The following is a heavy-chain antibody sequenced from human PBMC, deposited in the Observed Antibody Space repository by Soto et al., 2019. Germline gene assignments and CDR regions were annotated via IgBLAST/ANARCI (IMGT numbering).Heavy chain of an antibody. V-gene: IGHV2-5*02. CDR3: AHSRCGGDCLQSYSSHYYYGVDV. J-gene: IGHJ6*02. CDR1: GFSLSTGGVG. D-gene: IGHD2-21*02. CDR2: IYWDDDK. Sequence: QITLKESGPTLVKPTQTLTLTCTFSGFSLSTGGVGVGWIRQPPGNALEWLALIYWDDDKRYSPSLKSRLTITKDTSKNQVVLTMTNMDPVDTATYYCAHSRCGGDCLQSYSSHYYYGVDVWGQGTTVTVSS.